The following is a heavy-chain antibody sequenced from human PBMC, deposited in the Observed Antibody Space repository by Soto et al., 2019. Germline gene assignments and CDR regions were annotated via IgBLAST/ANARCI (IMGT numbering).Heavy chain of an antibody. V-gene: IGHV3-33*01. D-gene: IGHD4-17*01. CDR2: IWYDGSNK. J-gene: IGHJ6*02. CDR3: ERENFGDYVFSRADYYYYGMDV. CDR1: GFTFSSYG. Sequence: QVQLVESGGGVVQPGRSLRLSCAASGFTFSSYGMHWVRQAPGKGLEWVAVIWYDGSNKYYADSVKGRFTISRDNSKNTLYLQMNSLRAEDTAVYYCERENFGDYVFSRADYYYYGMDVWGQGTTVTVSS.